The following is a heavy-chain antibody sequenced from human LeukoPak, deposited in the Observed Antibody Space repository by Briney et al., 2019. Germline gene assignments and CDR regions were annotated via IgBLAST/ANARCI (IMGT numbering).Heavy chain of an antibody. V-gene: IGHV3-30*03. CDR2: ISYDGRNK. CDR1: GFTFSSYG. CDR3: AREVGFWYYYDSSGYTDY. Sequence: GGSLRLSCAASGFTFSSYGMHWVRQVPGKGLEWVAVISYDGRNKHYVDSVKGRFIISRDNSKNTLYLQMNSLRAEDTAVYYCAREVGFWYYYDSSGYTDYWGQGTLVTVSS. J-gene: IGHJ4*02. D-gene: IGHD3-22*01.